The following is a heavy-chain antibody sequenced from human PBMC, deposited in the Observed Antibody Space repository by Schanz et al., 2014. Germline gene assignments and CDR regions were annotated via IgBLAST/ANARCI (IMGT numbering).Heavy chain of an antibody. Sequence: EVQLLESGGGLVQPGGSLRLSCAASGFTFNNFNMNWVRQAPGKGLEWVSALTGSGTTTYYADSVKGRFTISRDNSKNTLDLQMNSLRAEDTAIYYCAKDLAAVGVFDYWGQGSLVTVSP. V-gene: IGHV3-23*01. CDR1: GFTFNNFN. D-gene: IGHD6-13*01. CDR2: LTGSGTTT. J-gene: IGHJ4*02. CDR3: AKDLAAVGVFDY.